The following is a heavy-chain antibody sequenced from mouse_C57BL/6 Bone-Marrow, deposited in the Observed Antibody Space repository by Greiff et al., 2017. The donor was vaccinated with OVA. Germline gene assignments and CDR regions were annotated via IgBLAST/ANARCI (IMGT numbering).Heavy chain of an antibody. CDR1: GYTFTDYY. V-gene: IGHV1-26*01. Sequence: VQLQQSGPELVKPGASVKISCKASGYTFTDYYMNWVKQSHGKSLEWIGDINPNNGGTSYNQKFKGKATLTVDKSSSTAYMELRSLTSEDSAVYSCARRGYGGSYYFDYWGQGTTLTVSS. CDR2: INPNNGGT. CDR3: ARRGYGGSYYFDY. D-gene: IGHD3-1*01. J-gene: IGHJ2*01.